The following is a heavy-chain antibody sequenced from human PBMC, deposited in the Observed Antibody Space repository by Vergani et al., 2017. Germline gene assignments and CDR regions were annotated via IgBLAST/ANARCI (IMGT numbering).Heavy chain of an antibody. Sequence: VQLLESGGGLVQPGGSLRLSCAASGFTFSSYAMSWVRQAPGKGLEWVAVISYDGSNKYYADSVKGRFTISRDNSKNTLYLQMNSLRAEDTAVYYCAKDYSSGWDYDYWGQGTLVTVSS. CDR1: GFTFSSYA. D-gene: IGHD6-19*01. CDR3: AKDYSSGWDYDY. CDR2: ISYDGSNK. V-gene: IGHV3-30*18. J-gene: IGHJ4*02.